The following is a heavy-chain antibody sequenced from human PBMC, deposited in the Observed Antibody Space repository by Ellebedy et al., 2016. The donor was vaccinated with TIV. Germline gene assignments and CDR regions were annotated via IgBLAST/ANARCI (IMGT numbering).Heavy chain of an antibody. V-gene: IGHV3-21*05. CDR2: ISSSSSYI. CDR3: ARLNIDGSGSFTWYFDL. D-gene: IGHD3-10*01. Sequence: GGSLRLSCAASGFTFSSYSMNWVRQAPGKGLEWVSYISSSSSYIYYADSVKGRFTISRDNAKNSLYLQMNSLRAEDTAVYYCARLNIDGSGSFTWYFDLWGRGTLVTVSS. J-gene: IGHJ2*01. CDR1: GFTFSSYS.